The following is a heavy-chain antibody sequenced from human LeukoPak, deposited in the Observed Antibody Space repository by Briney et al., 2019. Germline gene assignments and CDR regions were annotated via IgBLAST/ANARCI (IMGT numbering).Heavy chain of an antibody. D-gene: IGHD1-26*01. V-gene: IGHV1-69*01. J-gene: IGHJ4*02. CDR2: IIPIFGTA. CDR1: GGTFSSYA. Sequence: SVKVSCKASGGTFSSYAISWVRQAPGQGLEWMGGIIPIFGTANYAQKFQGRVTITADESTSTAYMELSSLRSEDAAVYYCARVRSSVGAVSYYFDYWGQGTLVTVSS. CDR3: ARVRSSVGAVSYYFDY.